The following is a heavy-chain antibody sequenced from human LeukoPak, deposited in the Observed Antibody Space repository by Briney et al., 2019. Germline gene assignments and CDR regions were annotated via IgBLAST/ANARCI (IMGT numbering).Heavy chain of an antibody. Sequence: SETLSLTCAVYGGSFSGYYWSWIRQPPGKGLEWIGEINHSGSTNYNPSLKSRVTISVDTSKNQVSLKLSSVTAADTAVYYCARDLYYYGSGSYPQFDYWGQGTLVTVSS. J-gene: IGHJ4*02. CDR3: ARDLYYYGSGSYPQFDY. D-gene: IGHD3-10*01. CDR1: GGSFSGYY. CDR2: INHSGST. V-gene: IGHV4-34*01.